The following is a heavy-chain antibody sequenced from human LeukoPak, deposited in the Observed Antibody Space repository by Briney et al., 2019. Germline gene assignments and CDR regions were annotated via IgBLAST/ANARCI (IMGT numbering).Heavy chain of an antibody. Sequence: SGGSLRLSCTASGFTLSNYGMTWVRQAPGKGLEWVSGLSNTGGSISYTDSVKGRFTISRDISKNTVYLQMNSLRAEDTAVYYCVKGYYGQVSFDYWGQGTLVTVSS. V-gene: IGHV3-23*01. CDR1: GFTLSNYG. CDR2: LSNTGGSI. J-gene: IGHJ4*02. D-gene: IGHD3-10*01. CDR3: VKGYYGQVSFDY.